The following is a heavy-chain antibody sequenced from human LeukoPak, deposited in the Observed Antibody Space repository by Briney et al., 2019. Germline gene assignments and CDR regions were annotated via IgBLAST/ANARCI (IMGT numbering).Heavy chain of an antibody. V-gene: IGHV1-69*13. D-gene: IGHD4-17*01. CDR2: VIPIFGTT. CDR1: GGTFNKYA. Sequence: ASVKVSCKASGGTFNKYATSWVRQAPGEGLEWMGGVIPIFGTTNYAQKFQGRVNITADESTSTAYMELSSLTSEDTAVYYCARDIPSYGDFRGEMDVWGKGTTVTVSS. J-gene: IGHJ6*04. CDR3: ARDIPSYGDFRGEMDV.